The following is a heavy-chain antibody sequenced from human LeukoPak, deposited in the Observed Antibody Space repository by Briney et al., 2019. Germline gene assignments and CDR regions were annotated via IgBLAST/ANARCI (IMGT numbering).Heavy chain of an antibody. D-gene: IGHD3-22*01. Sequence: SVKVSCKASGGTFSSYAINWARQAPGQGLEWMGGIIPIFGTSNYAHKFQGRVTITADESTSTVYMELSSLRSEDTAVYYCARATYYYDSSGYYFDYWGQGTLVTVSS. V-gene: IGHV1-69*13. J-gene: IGHJ4*02. CDR2: IIPIFGTS. CDR3: ARATYYYDSSGYYFDY. CDR1: GGTFSSYA.